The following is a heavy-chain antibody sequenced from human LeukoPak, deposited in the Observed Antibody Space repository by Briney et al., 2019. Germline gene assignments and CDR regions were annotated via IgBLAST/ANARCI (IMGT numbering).Heavy chain of an antibody. CDR3: ARDAGNSGYGMDV. CDR2: IKSKASGGTT. CDR1: AFTFSSAW. V-gene: IGHV3-15*01. Sequence: GGSLRLSCAASAFTFSSAWMGWVRQAPGKGLEWVGRIKSKASGGTTDYAAPVKGRFTISRDDSKTTLYLQMSSLRDEDTAVYYCARDAGNSGYGMDVWGQGTTVTVSS. J-gene: IGHJ6*02. D-gene: IGHD5-12*01.